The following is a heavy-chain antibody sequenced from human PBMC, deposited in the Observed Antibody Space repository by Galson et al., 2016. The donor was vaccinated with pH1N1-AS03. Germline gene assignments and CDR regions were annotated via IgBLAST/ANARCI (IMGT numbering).Heavy chain of an antibody. V-gene: IGHV3-13*01. Sequence: FLRLSCAASGFTLSTYDMHWVRQATGKGLEWVSIIAATGDTNYGGSVKGRFTISREDAKNSLYLQMNSLRAEDTAVYYCAVWGYISNTHGMDVWGKGTTVTVSS. D-gene: IGHD5-18*01. J-gene: IGHJ6*04. CDR2: IAATGDT. CDR3: AVWGYISNTHGMDV. CDR1: GFTLSTYD.